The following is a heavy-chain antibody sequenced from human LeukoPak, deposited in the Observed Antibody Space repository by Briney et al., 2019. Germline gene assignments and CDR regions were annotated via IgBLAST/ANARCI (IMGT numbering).Heavy chain of an antibody. J-gene: IGHJ4*02. CDR3: ARDLYGDYSY. CDR2: INPSGGST. D-gene: IGHD4-17*01. CDR1: GYTFTSYD. Sequence: GASVKVSCKASGYTFTSYDINWVRQAPGQGLEWMGIINPSGGSTSYAQKFQGRVTMTRDTSTSTVYMELSSLRSEDTAVYYCARDLYGDYSYWGQGTLVTVSS. V-gene: IGHV1-46*01.